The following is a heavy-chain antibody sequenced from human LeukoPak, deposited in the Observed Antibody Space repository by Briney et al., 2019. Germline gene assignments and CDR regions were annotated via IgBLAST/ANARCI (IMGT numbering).Heavy chain of an antibody. V-gene: IGHV4-39*02. D-gene: IGHD2-2*01. CDR1: GGSISSSNYY. CDR2: IHYSETT. CDR3: ARGPTYQPIDF. Sequence: SETLSLTCTGSGGSISSSNYYWGWIRQPPGKGLEWIASIHYSETTYYNPSLKSRVTISVDTSKNHFPLKLSSVTAADTAVYYCARGPTYQPIDFWGQGTLVTVSS. J-gene: IGHJ4*02.